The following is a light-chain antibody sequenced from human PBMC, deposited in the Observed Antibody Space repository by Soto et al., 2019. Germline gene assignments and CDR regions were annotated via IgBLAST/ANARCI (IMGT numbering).Light chain of an antibody. CDR2: AAS. Sequence: DILMTQSPSSLSASVGDRVTITCRASQSINTYLNWYQQKPGKAPKLLIFAASSLQRGVPSRFSGSGSGTDFTLSISSLQPEDFATYYCQQSYSTLYTFGQGTKLEIK. V-gene: IGKV1-39*01. CDR3: QQSYSTLYT. J-gene: IGKJ2*01. CDR1: QSINTY.